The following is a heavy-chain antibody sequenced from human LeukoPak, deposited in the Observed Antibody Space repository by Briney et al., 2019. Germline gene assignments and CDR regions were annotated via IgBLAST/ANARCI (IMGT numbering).Heavy chain of an antibody. CDR1: GFTVSSNY. Sequence: QSGGSLRLSCAASGFTVSSNYMSWVRQAPGKGLEWVSVIYSGGSTYYADAVKGRFTISRHNSKNTLYLQMKSLRAEDTAVYYCAIEVGYCSGGSCYRLDYWGQGTLVTVSS. J-gene: IGHJ4*02. V-gene: IGHV3-53*04. D-gene: IGHD2-15*01. CDR3: AIEVGYCSGGSCYRLDY. CDR2: IYSGGST.